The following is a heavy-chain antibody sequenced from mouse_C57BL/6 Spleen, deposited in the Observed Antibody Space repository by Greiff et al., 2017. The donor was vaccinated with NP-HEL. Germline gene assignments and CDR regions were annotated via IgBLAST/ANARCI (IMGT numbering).Heavy chain of an antibody. V-gene: IGHV5-6*01. CDR1: GFTFSSYG. Sequence: EVQGVESGGDLVKPGGSLKLSCAASGFTFSSYGMSWVRQTPDKRLEWVATISSGGSYTYYPDSVKGRFTISRDNAKNTLYLQMSSLKSEDTAMYYCARHNYGNPAWFAYWGQGTLVTVSA. D-gene: IGHD2-1*01. CDR3: ARHNYGNPAWFAY. CDR2: ISSGGSYT. J-gene: IGHJ3*01.